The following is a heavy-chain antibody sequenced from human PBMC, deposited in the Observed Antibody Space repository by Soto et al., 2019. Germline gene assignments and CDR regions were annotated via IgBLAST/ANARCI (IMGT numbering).Heavy chain of an antibody. J-gene: IGHJ4*02. D-gene: IGHD3-22*01. V-gene: IGHV3-33*01. Sequence: PGGSLRLSCAASGFTFSCYGMHWVRQAPGKGLEWAAGIQYDGSNKYYADSVKGRFTISRDNSKNTLFLQMYSLRAEDTAVFYCARDVWDSSGYYLDYWGQGTLVTVSS. CDR1: GFTFSCYG. CDR2: IQYDGSNK. CDR3: ARDVWDSSGYYLDY.